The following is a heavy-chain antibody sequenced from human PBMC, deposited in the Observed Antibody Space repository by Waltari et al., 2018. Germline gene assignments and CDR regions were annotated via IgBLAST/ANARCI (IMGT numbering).Heavy chain of an antibody. CDR1: GFTFSSYS. CDR2: ISSSSSYI. V-gene: IGHV3-21*01. D-gene: IGHD6-19*01. J-gene: IGHJ4*02. CDR3: ARAPIAVAGSFDY. Sequence: EVQLVESGGGLVKPGGSLRLSCAASGFTFSSYSMNWVRQAPGKGLEWVSSISSSSSYIYYADSGKGRFTISRDNAKNSLYLQMNSLRAEDTAVYYCARAPIAVAGSFDYWGQGTLVTVSS.